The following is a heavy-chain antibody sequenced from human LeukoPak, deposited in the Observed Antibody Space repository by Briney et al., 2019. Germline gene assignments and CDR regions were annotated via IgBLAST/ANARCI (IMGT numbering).Heavy chain of an antibody. V-gene: IGHV1-46*01. CDR3: ARSIAARPFVY. D-gene: IGHD6-6*01. CDR1: GYTFTSYY. Sequence: ASVKVSCKASGYTFTSYYMHWVRQAPGQGLEWMGIINPSGGSTSYAQKFQGRVTMTRDTSTSTVYMELSSLRSEDTALYYCARSIAARPFVYWGQGTLVTVSS. CDR2: INPSGGST. J-gene: IGHJ4*02.